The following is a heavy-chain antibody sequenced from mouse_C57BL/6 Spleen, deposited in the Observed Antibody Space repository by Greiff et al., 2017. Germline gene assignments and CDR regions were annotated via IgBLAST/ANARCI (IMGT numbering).Heavy chain of an antibody. Sequence: EVQLQQSGPELVKPGASVKISCKASGYSFTGYYMNWVKQSPEKSLEWIGEINPSTGGTTYNQKFKAKATLTVDKSSSTAYMQLKSLTSEDSAVYYCARRGFITTVVADYWGQGTTLTVSS. CDR1: GYSFTGYY. J-gene: IGHJ2*01. CDR2: INPSTGGT. CDR3: ARRGFITTVVADY. D-gene: IGHD1-1*01. V-gene: IGHV1-42*01.